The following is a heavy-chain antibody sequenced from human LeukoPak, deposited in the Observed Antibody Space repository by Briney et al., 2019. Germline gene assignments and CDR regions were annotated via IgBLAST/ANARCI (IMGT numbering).Heavy chain of an antibody. CDR3: ARDHTLRRDALSGSYPPIGY. V-gene: IGHV7-4-1*02. D-gene: IGHD1-26*01. J-gene: IGHJ4*02. CDR1: GYTFTSYA. Sequence: ASVKVSCKASGYTFTSYAMNWVRQAPGQGLEWMGWINTNTGNPTYAQGFTGRFVFSLDTSVSTAYLQISSLKAEDTAVYYCARDHTLRRDALSGSYPPIGYWGQGTLVTVSS. CDR2: INTNTGNP.